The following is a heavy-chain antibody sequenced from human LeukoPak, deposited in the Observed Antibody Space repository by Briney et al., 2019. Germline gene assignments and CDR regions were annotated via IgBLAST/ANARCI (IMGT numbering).Heavy chain of an antibody. V-gene: IGHV3-23*01. CDR2: ISGSGDST. D-gene: IGHD3-3*01. Sequence: GSLRLSCAASGFTFNTYAMSWVRQAPGKGLEWVSAISGSGDSTYYADSVKGRFTISRDNSKNTLYLQMNSLRAEDTAVYYCAKVWSGCYNDYWGQGTLVTVSS. J-gene: IGHJ4*02. CDR3: AKVWSGCYNDY. CDR1: GFTFNTYA.